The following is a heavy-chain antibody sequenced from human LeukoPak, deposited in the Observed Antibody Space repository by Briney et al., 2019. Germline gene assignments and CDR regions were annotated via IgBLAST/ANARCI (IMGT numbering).Heavy chain of an antibody. Sequence: PGGSLRLSCAASGVTFSSYSMNWVRQAPGKGLEWVSYISSSSSTIYYADSVKGRFTISRDNAKNSLYLQMNSLRAEDTAVYYCASLTPIVVVPAAHYYYMDVWGKGTTVTVSS. V-gene: IGHV3-48*01. CDR2: ISSSSSTI. CDR3: ASLTPIVVVPAAHYYYMDV. J-gene: IGHJ6*03. D-gene: IGHD2-2*01. CDR1: GVTFSSYS.